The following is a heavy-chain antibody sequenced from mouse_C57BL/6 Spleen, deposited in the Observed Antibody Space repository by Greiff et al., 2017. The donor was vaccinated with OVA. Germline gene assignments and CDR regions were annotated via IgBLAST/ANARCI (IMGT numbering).Heavy chain of an antibody. J-gene: IGHJ2*01. D-gene: IGHD3-2*02. CDR3: ASFREN. V-gene: IGHV1-59*01. Sequence: QVQLQQPGAELVRPGTSVKLSCKASGYSFTSYWMHWVKQRPGQGLEWIGVIDPSDSYTNYNQKLKGKDTMTVDTSSRTAYMQLSSLTSEDSAVYDCASFRENWGQGTTLTVSS. CDR2: IDPSDSYT. CDR1: GYSFTSYW.